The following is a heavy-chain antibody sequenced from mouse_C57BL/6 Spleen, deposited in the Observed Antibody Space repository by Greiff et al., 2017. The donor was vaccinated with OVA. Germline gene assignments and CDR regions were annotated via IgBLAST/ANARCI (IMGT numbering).Heavy chain of an antibody. CDR3: ARSGHYYGSSYWYFDV. J-gene: IGHJ1*03. Sequence: QVQLQQPGAELVMPGASVKLSCKASGYTFTSYWMHWVKQRPGQGLEWIGEIDPSDSYTNYNQKFKGKSTLTVDKSSSTAYMQLSSLTSEDSAVYYCARSGHYYGSSYWYFDVWGTGTTVTVSS. CDR1: GYTFTSYW. V-gene: IGHV1-69*01. CDR2: IDPSDSYT. D-gene: IGHD1-1*01.